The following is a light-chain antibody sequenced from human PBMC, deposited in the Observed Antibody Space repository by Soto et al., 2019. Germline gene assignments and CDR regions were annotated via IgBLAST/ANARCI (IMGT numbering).Light chain of an antibody. CDR3: CSYAGSSTLV. V-gene: IGLV2-23*01. Sequence: QSVLTQPASVSGSPGQSITISCTGTGSDVGSYKFVSWYQHHPGKAPKLMIYEGSKRPSGVSYRFSGSKSGNTASLTISGLQAEDDADYYCCSYAGSSTLVFGGGTKLTVL. CDR1: GSDVGSYKF. J-gene: IGLJ2*01. CDR2: EGS.